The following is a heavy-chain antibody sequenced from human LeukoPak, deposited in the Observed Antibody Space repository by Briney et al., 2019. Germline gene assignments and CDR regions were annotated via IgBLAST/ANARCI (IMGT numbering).Heavy chain of an antibody. V-gene: IGHV4-34*01. Sequence: IGEINHSGSTNYNPSLKSRVTISVDTSKNQFSLKLSSVTAADTAVYYCARGRATAGGSGTNFDYWGQGTLVTVSS. D-gene: IGHD6-13*01. CDR2: INHSGST. CDR3: ARGRATAGGSGTNFDY. J-gene: IGHJ4*02.